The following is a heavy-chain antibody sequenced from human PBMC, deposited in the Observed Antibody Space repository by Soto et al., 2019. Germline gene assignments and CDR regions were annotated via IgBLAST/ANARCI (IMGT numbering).Heavy chain of an antibody. Sequence: PSETLSLTCTVSGGSISSYYWSWIRQPPGKGLEWIGYIYYSGSTNYNPSLKSRVTISVDTSKNQFSLKLTSEDTAVYYCARDDSGFSGSHYIDYFNYWGQGTLVTVSS. CDR1: GGSISSYY. CDR3: ARDDSGFSGSHYIDYFNY. CDR2: IYYSGST. V-gene: IGHV4-59*01. D-gene: IGHD1-26*01. J-gene: IGHJ4*02.